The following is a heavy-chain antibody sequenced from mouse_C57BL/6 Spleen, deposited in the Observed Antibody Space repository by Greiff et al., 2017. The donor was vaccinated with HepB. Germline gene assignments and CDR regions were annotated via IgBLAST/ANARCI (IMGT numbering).Heavy chain of an antibody. D-gene: IGHD1-1*01. CDR1: GYTFTSYW. Sequence: QVQLQQSGAELVKPGASVKLSCKASGYTFTSYWMHWVKQRPGRGLEWIGRIEPNSGGTKYNEKFKSKATLTVDKPSSTAYMQLSRLTSEDSAVYYCARDYGRFYYSDYSGEDTTLSDSS. CDR3: ARDYGRFYYSDY. V-gene: IGHV1-72*01. CDR2: IEPNSGGT. J-gene: IGHJ2*01.